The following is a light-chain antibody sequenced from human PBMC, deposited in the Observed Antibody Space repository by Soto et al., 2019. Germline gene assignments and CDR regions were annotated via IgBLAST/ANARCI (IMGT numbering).Light chain of an antibody. CDR1: QTFSNN. J-gene: IGKJ1*01. Sequence: EIGVTQSPATLSLSPGERATLSCRASQTFSNNLAWYQQKPCQAPRLLIYVASPRASGIPARFSGSGTGPDFTLTISRLEPEDFAVYYCQPRGDWPRTFGQGTKVEI. CDR2: VAS. V-gene: IGKV3-11*01. CDR3: QPRGDWPRT.